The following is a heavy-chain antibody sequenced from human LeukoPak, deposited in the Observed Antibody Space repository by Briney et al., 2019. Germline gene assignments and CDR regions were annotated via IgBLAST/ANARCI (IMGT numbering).Heavy chain of an antibody. J-gene: IGHJ4*02. CDR3: LIMVRGVADY. Sequence: GASVKVSCKASGYTFTIYGTSWVRQAPGQGLEWMGWISAYNGNTNYAQKLQGRVTMTTDTSTSTAYMELRSLRSDDTAVYYCLIMVRGVADYWGQGTLVTVSS. CDR2: ISAYNGNT. V-gene: IGHV1-18*01. D-gene: IGHD3-10*01. CDR1: GYTFTIYG.